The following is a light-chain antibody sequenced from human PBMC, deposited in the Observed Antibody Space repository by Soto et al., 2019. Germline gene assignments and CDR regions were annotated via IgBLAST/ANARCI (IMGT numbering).Light chain of an antibody. Sequence: ERMLTQSPGTLSLSPGERATLSCRASQSVSTRYLAWYQQKPGQAPRLLIYGASIRATGIPDRFSGSGSGTDVTLTISRLEPEDCAVYYCHQFGSSPPAFTFGQGTKLEI. CDR3: HQFGSSPPAFT. CDR2: GAS. CDR1: QSVSTRY. J-gene: IGKJ2*01. V-gene: IGKV3-20*01.